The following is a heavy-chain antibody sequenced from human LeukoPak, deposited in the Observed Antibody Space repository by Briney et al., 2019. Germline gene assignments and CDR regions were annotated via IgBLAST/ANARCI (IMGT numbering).Heavy chain of an antibody. CDR3: ARGWGDYYYGMDV. J-gene: IGHJ6*02. V-gene: IGHV3-66*01. CDR2: IYSGGST. CDR1: GFTVSSNY. D-gene: IGHD3-16*01. Sequence: PGGSLRLSCAASGFTVSSNYMSWVRQAPGKGLEWVSVIYSGGSTYYADSVKGRFTISRDNSKNTLYLQMNSLRAEDTAVYYCARGWGDYYYGMDVWGQGTTVTVSS.